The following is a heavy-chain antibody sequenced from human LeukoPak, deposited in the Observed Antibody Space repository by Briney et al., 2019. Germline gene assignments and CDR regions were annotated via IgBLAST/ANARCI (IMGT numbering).Heavy chain of an antibody. CDR2: IHYRGSP. V-gene: IGHV4-59*08. CDR1: GGSINTYY. CDR3: ARHNKTPTYYYGSGSYFDS. J-gene: IGHJ4*02. Sequence: PSETLSLTCTVPGGSINTYYWSWIRQPPGKGLEWIGNIHYRGSPYYNPSLKSRVTISVDTSNDQFSLKLRSVTAADTAVYYCARHNKTPTYYYGSGSYFDSWGQGTLVTVSS. D-gene: IGHD3-10*01.